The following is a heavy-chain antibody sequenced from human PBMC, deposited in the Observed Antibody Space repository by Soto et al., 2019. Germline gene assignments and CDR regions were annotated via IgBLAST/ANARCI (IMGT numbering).Heavy chain of an antibody. CDR2: IHNDGSTT. D-gene: IGHD1-26*01. Sequence: GGSLRLSCAASGFTFSSYWMHWVRQAPGKGLMWVSRIHNDGSTTRYADSVKGRFTISRDNAKNTLYLQMNSLRAEDTALYYCAKDSPRGGATFDIWGQGTMVTVSS. V-gene: IGHV3-74*01. CDR1: GFTFSSYW. CDR3: AKDSPRGGATFDI. J-gene: IGHJ3*02.